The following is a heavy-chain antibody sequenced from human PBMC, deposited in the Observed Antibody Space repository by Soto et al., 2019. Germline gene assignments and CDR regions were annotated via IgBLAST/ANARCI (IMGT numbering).Heavy chain of an antibody. V-gene: IGHV2-26*01. CDR3: ARMLMTTVTTKSAKKRVELDY. CDR2: IFSNDER. CDR1: GFSLNNARLG. J-gene: IGHJ4*02. Sequence: QVTLKESGPVLVKPTETRTLTCTVSGFSLNNARLGVSWIRQPPGKALEWLAHIFSNDERSYNTSLKSRLTIANDTSKRQVVLTMTNMDPVETATYSCARMLMTTVTTKSAKKRVELDYWGQGTLVSVSS. D-gene: IGHD4-17*01.